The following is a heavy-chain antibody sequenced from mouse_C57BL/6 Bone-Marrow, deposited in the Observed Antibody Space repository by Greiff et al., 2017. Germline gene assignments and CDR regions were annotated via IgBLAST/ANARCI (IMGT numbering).Heavy chain of an antibody. Sequence: VQLQQPGAELVMPGASVKLSCKASGYTFTSYWMHWVKQRPGQGLEWIGEIDPSDSYTNYNQKFQGKSTLTVDKSSSTAYMQLSSLTSEDSAVYYCARVYDYDYWYFDVGGTGTTVTVSS. J-gene: IGHJ1*03. CDR3: ARVYDYDYWYFDV. V-gene: IGHV1-69*01. D-gene: IGHD2-4*01. CDR2: IDPSDSYT. CDR1: GYTFTSYW.